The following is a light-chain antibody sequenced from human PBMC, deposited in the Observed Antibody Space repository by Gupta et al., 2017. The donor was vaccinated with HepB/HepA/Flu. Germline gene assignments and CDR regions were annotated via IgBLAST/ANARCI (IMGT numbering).Light chain of an antibody. V-gene: IGLV1-47*01. CDR3: AAWDDSLSADG. CDR2: RAT. CDR1: SSNIGSSY. Sequence: QSVLTQPPSASGTPGQRVTISCSGSSSNIGSSYVYWIQQLPGTAPKLLIYRATQRPSGVPDRFSGSKSGASASLAISGLRSEDEGDYYCAAWDDSLSADGFGTGTKVAVL. J-gene: IGLJ1*01.